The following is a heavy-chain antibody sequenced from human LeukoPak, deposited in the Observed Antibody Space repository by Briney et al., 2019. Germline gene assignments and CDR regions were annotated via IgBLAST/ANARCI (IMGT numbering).Heavy chain of an antibody. Sequence: ASVKVSCKTSGYTFTGYYMHWVRQAPGQGLEWMGWINPNSGGTNYAQRFQGRVTMTRDTSMSTAYMELSRLRSDDSAVYDCARYFYASSGSSSDAFDIWGQGTMVTVSS. CDR2: INPNSGGT. V-gene: IGHV1-2*02. D-gene: IGHD3-22*01. J-gene: IGHJ3*02. CDR3: ARYFYASSGSSSDAFDI. CDR1: GYTFTGYY.